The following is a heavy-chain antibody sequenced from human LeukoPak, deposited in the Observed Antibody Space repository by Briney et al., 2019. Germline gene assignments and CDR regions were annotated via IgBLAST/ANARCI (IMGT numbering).Heavy chain of an antibody. Sequence: SETLSLTCAVYGGSFSGYYWSWIRQPPGKGLEWIGEINHSGSNNSNPSLKSRVTISVDTSKNQFSLKLNSVTAADTAVYYCARVRIAVAGRSAEYFQHWGQGTLVTVSS. J-gene: IGHJ1*01. CDR1: GGSFSGYY. CDR2: INHSGSN. D-gene: IGHD6-19*01. CDR3: ARVRIAVAGRSAEYFQH. V-gene: IGHV4-34*01.